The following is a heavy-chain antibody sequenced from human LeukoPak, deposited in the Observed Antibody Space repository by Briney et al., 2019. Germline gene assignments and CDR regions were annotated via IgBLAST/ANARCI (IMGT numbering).Heavy chain of an antibody. V-gene: IGHV3-21*01. D-gene: IGHD3-9*01. J-gene: IGHJ6*02. CDR2: ISSCSRYI. CDR1: RFTFSNYN. Sequence: AGGSLRLSCAASRFTFSNYNMNWVRQAPGKGLEWVSSISSCSRYIYYADSVKGRFTISRDNAKNSLFLQMNSLRAEDTAVYYCARDLTGMDVWGQGTTVTVSS. CDR3: ARDLTGMDV.